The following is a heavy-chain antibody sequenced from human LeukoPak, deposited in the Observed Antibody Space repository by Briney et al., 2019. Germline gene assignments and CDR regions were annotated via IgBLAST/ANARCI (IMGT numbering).Heavy chain of an antibody. CDR2: IIPIFSTA. J-gene: IGHJ4*02. CDR3: ARVSVAGTKRVDY. Sequence: SVKVSCKASGGTFSSYAISWVRQAPGQGLEWMGRIIPIFSTANYAQKFQGRVTITTDESTSTAYMELSSLRSEDTAVYYCARVSVAGTKRVDYWGQGTLVTVSS. D-gene: IGHD6-19*01. CDR1: GGTFSSYA. V-gene: IGHV1-69*05.